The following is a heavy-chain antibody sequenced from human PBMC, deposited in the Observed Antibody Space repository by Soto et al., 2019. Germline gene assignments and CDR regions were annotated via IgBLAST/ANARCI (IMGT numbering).Heavy chain of an antibody. CDR3: ARGMGATFLDF. V-gene: IGHV3-53*04. CDR1: GFTVSSY. D-gene: IGHD1-26*01. J-gene: IGHJ4*02. Sequence: EVQLVESGGGLVQPGGSLRLSCAVSGFTVSSYMSWVRQAPGKGLEWVSVIYSGGRTHYADSVKGRFTFSRHKSKNTLYLQMNSLRPEDTAVYYCARGMGATFLDFWGQGTLVTVSS. CDR2: IYSGGRT.